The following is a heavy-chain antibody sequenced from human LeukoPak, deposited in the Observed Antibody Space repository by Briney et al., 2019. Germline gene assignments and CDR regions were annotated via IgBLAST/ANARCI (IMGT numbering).Heavy chain of an antibody. Sequence: ASVKVSCKASGYTFTGYYIHWVRQAPGQGFEWMGWINPNSGVTGYAQKFQGRVTVARDTSISTAYMELSSLRSDDTAVYYCARELRGGTFDYWGQGTLVTVSS. J-gene: IGHJ4*02. CDR2: INPNSGVT. V-gene: IGHV1-2*02. D-gene: IGHD3-10*01. CDR1: GYTFTGYY. CDR3: ARELRGGTFDY.